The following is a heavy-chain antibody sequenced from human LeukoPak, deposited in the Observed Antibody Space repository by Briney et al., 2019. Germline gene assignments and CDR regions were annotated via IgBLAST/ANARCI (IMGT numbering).Heavy chain of an antibody. D-gene: IGHD2-2*01. CDR1: GFTFGSYA. J-gene: IGHJ6*04. CDR2: ISYDGSNK. Sequence: PGRSLRLSCAASGFTFGSYAMHWVRQAPGKGLEWVAVISYDGSNKYYADSVKGRFTISRDNSKNTLYLQMNSLRAEDTAVYYCARDREVPAAIYYYYYGMDVWGKGTTVTVSS. CDR3: ARDREVPAAIYYYYYGMDV. V-gene: IGHV3-30*04.